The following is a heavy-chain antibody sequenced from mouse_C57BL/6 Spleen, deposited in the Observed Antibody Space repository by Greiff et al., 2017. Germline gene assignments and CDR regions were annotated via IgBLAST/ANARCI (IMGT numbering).Heavy chain of an antibody. CDR1: GYSFTGYY. CDR2: INPSTGGT. Sequence: VHVKQSGPELVKPGASVKISCKASGYSFTGYYMNWVKQSPEKSLEWIGEINPSTGGTTYNQKFKAKATLTVDKSSSTAYMQLKSLTSEDSAVYYCARGSYYGNYGYWGQGTTLTVSS. V-gene: IGHV1-42*01. CDR3: ARGSYYGNYGY. J-gene: IGHJ2*01. D-gene: IGHD2-10*01.